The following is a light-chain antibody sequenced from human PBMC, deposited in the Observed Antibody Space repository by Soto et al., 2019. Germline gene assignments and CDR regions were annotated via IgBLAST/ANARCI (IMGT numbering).Light chain of an antibody. CDR2: DSS. V-gene: IGKV1-5*01. CDR1: QSISSS. CDR3: QQYDDYWT. Sequence: DIQLTQSPSTLSASVGDSVTLTCRSSQSISSSVAWYQQKPGKPPKLLIYDSSILDTTDPSRFTGSGSGTEFTLTVSSLQPDDFATYYCQQYDDYWTFGQGTKVDSK. J-gene: IGKJ1*01.